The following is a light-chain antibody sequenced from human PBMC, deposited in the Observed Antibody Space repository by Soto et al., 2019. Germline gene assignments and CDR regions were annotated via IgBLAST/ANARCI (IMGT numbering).Light chain of an antibody. J-gene: IGKJ5*01. V-gene: IGKV3-15*01. CDR2: GAS. Sequence: EIVMTQSPDTLSVSPGERATLSCRVRQSVRGQLAWYQQKPGQSPRLLIYGASSRATGIPARFSGTGSWTEFTLTISSLQAEDFAVYYCQQYNNWPFITFGQGTRVEIK. CDR1: QSVRGQ. CDR3: QQYNNWPFIT.